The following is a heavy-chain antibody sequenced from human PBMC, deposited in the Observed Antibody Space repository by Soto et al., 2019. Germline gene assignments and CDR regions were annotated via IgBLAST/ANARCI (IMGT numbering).Heavy chain of an antibody. CDR2: IYYSGST. D-gene: IGHD3-3*01. J-gene: IGHJ4*02. V-gene: IGHV4-59*01. CDR1: GGSISSYY. CDR3: ARDQRGEPIWIDY. Sequence: LCLTCTVSGGSISSYYWSWIRQPPGKGLEWIGYIYYSGSTNYNPSLKSRVTISVDTSKNQFSLKLSSVTAADTAVYYCARDQRGEPIWIDYWGKAILVTVSS.